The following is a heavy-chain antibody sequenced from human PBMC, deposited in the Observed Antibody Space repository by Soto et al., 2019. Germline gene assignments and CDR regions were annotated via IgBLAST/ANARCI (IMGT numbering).Heavy chain of an antibody. CDR1: GGTFSSYA. CDR3: ARSQGSSTSLEIYYYYYYGMDV. D-gene: IGHD2-2*01. CDR2: IIPISGTA. V-gene: IGHV1-69*01. Sequence: QVQLVQSGAEVKKPGSSVKVSCKASGGTFSSYAISWVRQAPGQGLEWMGGIIPISGTANYAQTFQGRVTITADESTSTANMELRSLRSEDTAVYYCARSQGSSTSLEIYYYYYYGMDVWGQGTTVTVSS. J-gene: IGHJ6*02.